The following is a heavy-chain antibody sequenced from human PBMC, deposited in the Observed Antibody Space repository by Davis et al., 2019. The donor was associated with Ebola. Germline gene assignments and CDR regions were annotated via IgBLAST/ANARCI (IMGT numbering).Heavy chain of an antibody. CDR3: ARGLGYFDWGRY. Sequence: MPSETLSLTCAVYGGSFSGYYWSWIRQPPGKGLEWIEEINHSGSTNYNPSLKSRVTISVDTSKNQFSLKLSSVTAADTAVYYCARGLGYFDWGRYWGQGTMVTVSS. CDR1: GGSFSGYY. J-gene: IGHJ3*01. CDR2: INHSGST. V-gene: IGHV4-34*01. D-gene: IGHD3-9*01.